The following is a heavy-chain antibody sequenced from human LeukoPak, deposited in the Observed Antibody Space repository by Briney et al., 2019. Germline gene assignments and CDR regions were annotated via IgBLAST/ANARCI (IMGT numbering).Heavy chain of an antibody. CDR3: AKCTSWYYYHGMDV. D-gene: IGHD2-2*01. CDR2: ISGSGGST. Sequence: GGSLRLSCAASGFTFSSYAVSWVRQAPGKRLEWVSGISGSGGSTYYADSVKGRFTISRDNSKNTLYLQMNSLRAEDTAVYYCAKCTSWYYYHGMDVWGQGTTVTVFS. J-gene: IGHJ6*02. V-gene: IGHV3-23*01. CDR1: GFTFSSYA.